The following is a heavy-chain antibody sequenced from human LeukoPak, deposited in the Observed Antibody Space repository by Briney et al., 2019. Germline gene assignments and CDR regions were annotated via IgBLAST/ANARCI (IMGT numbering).Heavy chain of an antibody. J-gene: IGHJ4*02. CDR1: GFTFSSYT. CDR3: AKGSSAGRPYYFDY. V-gene: IGHV3-23*01. Sequence: GGSLRFSCAASGFTFSSYTMSWVRQAPGKGLEWVSAISHTSEYTYHADSVKGRFTISRDNSKNTLYLQMNSLRAEDTAMYYCAKGSSAGRPYYFDYWGQGTLVTVS. D-gene: IGHD3-10*01. CDR2: ISHTSEYT.